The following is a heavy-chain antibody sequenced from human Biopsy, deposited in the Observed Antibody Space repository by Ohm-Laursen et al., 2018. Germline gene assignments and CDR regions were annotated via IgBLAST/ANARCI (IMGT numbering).Heavy chain of an antibody. J-gene: IGHJ4*02. CDR1: GFDFSSYG. Sequence: SLRLSCAALGFDFSSYGMHRVRQTPGKGLEWVALIWDNGNNKYYADSVNGRFTISRDNAKDTLYLEMNSLRAEDTTAYYCARDVFCTTTSCYLFEYWGQGTLVTVSS. V-gene: IGHV3-33*01. D-gene: IGHD2-2*01. CDR3: ARDVFCTTTSCYLFEY. CDR2: IWDNGNNK.